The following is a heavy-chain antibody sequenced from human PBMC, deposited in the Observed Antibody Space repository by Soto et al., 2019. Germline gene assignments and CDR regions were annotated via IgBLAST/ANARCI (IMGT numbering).Heavy chain of an antibody. J-gene: IGHJ5*02. V-gene: IGHV4-39*01. D-gene: IGHD3-9*01. CDR1: GGSISSSSYY. CDR3: ARLGDDILTGYYMGWFDP. CDR2: IYYSGST. Sequence: SQTLSLTCTVSGGSISSSSYYWGWIRQPPGKGLEWIGSIYYSGSTYYNPSLKSRVTISVDTSKNQFSLKLSSVTAADTAVYYCARLGDDILTGYYMGWFDPWGQGTLVTVSS.